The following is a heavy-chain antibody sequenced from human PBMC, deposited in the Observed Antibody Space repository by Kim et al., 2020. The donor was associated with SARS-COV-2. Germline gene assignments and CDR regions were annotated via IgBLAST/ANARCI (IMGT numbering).Heavy chain of an antibody. CDR1: GFTFGDYA. CDR2: IRSKAYGGTT. V-gene: IGHV3-49*03. D-gene: IGHD3-3*01. CDR3: TRDPPPLHYDFWSGYLL. Sequence: GGSLRLSCTASGFTFGDYAMSWFRQAPGKGLEWVGFIRSKAYGGTTEYAASVKGRFTISRDDSKSIAYLQMNSLKTEDTAVYYCTRDPPPLHYDFWSGYLLWGQGTLVTVSS. J-gene: IGHJ4*02.